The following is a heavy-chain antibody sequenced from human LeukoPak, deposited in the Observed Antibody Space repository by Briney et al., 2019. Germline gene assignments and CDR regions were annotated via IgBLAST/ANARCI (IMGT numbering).Heavy chain of an antibody. CDR1: GGSISSYY. J-gene: IGHJ4*02. CDR3: ARDSGGARYYYDSSGYYLGDYFDY. CDR2: IYTSGST. V-gene: IGHV4-4*07. Sequence: SETLSLTCTVSGGSISSYYWSWIRQPAGKGLEWIGRIYTSGSTNYNPSLKSRVTMSVDTSMNQFSLKLSSVTAADTAVYYCARDSGGARYYYDSSGYYLGDYFDYWGQGTLVTVSS. D-gene: IGHD3-22*01.